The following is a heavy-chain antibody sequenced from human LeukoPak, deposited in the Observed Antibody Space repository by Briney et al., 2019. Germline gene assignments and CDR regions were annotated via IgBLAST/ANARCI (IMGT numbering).Heavy chain of an antibody. J-gene: IGHJ6*04. D-gene: IGHD6-13*01. CDR2: INHSGST. V-gene: IGHV4-34*01. CDR1: GGSFSGYY. Sequence: SETLSLTCDVYGGSFSGYYWSWIRQPPGKGLEWIGEINHSGSTNYNPSLKSRVTISVDTSKNQFSLKLSSVTAADTAVYYCARGYSSSWYYYYYGMDVWGKGTTVTVSS. CDR3: ARGYSSSWYYYYYGMDV.